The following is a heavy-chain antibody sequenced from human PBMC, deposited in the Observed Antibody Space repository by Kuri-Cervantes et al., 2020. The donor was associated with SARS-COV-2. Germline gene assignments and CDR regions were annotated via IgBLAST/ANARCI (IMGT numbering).Heavy chain of an antibody. V-gene: IGHV3-30*12. D-gene: IGHD2-2*01. CDR3: ARSGDTDCSSTSCYQSDYARVAFDI. J-gene: IGHJ3*02. CDR2: ISYDGSNK. Sequence: LSLTCAASGFTFSSYGMHWVRQAPDKGLEWVAVISYDGSNKYYADSVKGRFTISRDNSKNTLYLQMNSLRAEDTALYYCARSGDTDCSSTSCYQSDYARVAFDIWGQGTMVTVSS. CDR1: GFTFSSYG.